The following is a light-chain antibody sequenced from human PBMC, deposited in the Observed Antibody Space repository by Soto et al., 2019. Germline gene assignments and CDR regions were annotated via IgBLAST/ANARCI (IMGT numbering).Light chain of an antibody. CDR2: XXX. J-gene: IGLJ1*01. Sequence: QSVLTQPPSVSGAPGQRVTISCTGSSSNIGAGYDVHWYQQLPGTAPKLXXXXXXXXXXXXXDRFSGSKSGTSASLAITGXXXXXXXXXXXQSYDSSLGGVFGTGTKLTVL. CDR3: QSYDSSLGGV. V-gene: IGLV1-40*01. CDR1: SSNIGAGYD.